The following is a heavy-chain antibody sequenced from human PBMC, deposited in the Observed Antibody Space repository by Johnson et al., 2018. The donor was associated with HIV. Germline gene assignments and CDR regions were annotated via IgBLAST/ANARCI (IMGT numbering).Heavy chain of an antibody. J-gene: IGHJ3*01. D-gene: IGHD4-17*01. Sequence: MHLVESGGGLVQPGGSLRLSCAASGFTVSSNYMSWVRQAPGKGLEWVSVIYSGGTTYYADSVKGRFTISRDNSKNTLFLQMNSLRAEDTAVYYCARATVTPSDAFDFWGQGTMV. CDR3: ARATVTPSDAFDF. V-gene: IGHV3-66*01. CDR2: IYSGGTT. CDR1: GFTVSSNY.